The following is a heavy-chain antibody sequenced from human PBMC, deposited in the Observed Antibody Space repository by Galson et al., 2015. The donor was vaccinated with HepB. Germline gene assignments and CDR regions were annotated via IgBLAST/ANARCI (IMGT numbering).Heavy chain of an antibody. J-gene: IGHJ4*02. CDR3: AKDSAVVVITGEFSY. CDR1: GFTFSSYA. D-gene: IGHD3-22*01. CDR2: ISGSGGST. Sequence: SLRLSCAASGFTFSSYAMSWVRQAPGKGLEWVSAISGSGGSTYYADSVKGRFTISRDNSKNTLYLQMNSLRAEDTAVYYCAKDSAVVVITGEFSYWGQGTLVTVSS. V-gene: IGHV3-23*01.